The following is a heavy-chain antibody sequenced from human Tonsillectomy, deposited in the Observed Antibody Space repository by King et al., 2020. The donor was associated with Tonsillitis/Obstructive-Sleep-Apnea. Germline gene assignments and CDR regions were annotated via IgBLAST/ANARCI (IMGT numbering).Heavy chain of an antibody. J-gene: IGHJ3*02. Sequence: QLQESGPGLVEPSETMSLTCTVSGGSISSYYWSWIRQPPGKGLEWMGYIYYSGSTNYNPSLKSRVTISVDTSKNQFSLKLSSVTASDTAVYYCAIEVDLDAFYICGPGTMVTVSS. CDR1: GGSISSYY. CDR3: AIEVDLDAFYI. V-gene: IGHV4-59*01. D-gene: IGHD5-12*01. CDR2: IYYSGST.